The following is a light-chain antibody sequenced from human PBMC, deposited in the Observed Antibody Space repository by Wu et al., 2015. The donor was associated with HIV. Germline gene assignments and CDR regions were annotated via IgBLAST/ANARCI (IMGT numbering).Light chain of an antibody. V-gene: IGKV3-15*01. J-gene: IGKJ4*01. CDR2: GAS. CDR3: QQYNFWPT. CDR1: QSVNNK. Sequence: EVVMTQFPATLSVSPGERATLSCRASQSVNNKLAWYQQKPGQAPRLLIYGASTRATGIPARFAGSGSGTEFPLTIASLQSEDFAVYYCQQYNFWPTFGGGTKVEIK.